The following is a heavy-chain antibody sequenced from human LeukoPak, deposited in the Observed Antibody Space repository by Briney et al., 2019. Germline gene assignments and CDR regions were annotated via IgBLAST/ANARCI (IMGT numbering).Heavy chain of an antibody. Sequence: GGSLSLSCAASGFIFRTYAMSWVRQAPGKGLEWVSALSGSGDKTFYADSVKGRFTISRDNSKNTLYLQMNSLRAEDTAVYYCAKDLNYGFDYWGQGTLVTASS. V-gene: IGHV3-23*01. D-gene: IGHD4-11*01. J-gene: IGHJ4*02. CDR2: LSGSGDKT. CDR3: AKDLNYGFDY. CDR1: GFIFRTYA.